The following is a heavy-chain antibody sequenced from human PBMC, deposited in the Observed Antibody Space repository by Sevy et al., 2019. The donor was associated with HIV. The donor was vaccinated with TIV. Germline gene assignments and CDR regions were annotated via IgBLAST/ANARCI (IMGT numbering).Heavy chain of an antibody. CDR2: IIRIFGTA. CDR3: ARDRGFSSTSAYGMDV. Sequence: ASVKVSCKASGGTFSKYAITWVRQAPGQGLEWMGGIIRIFGTANYAQKFQGRVTITADESTSTAYMELSSLRSEDTAVYYCARDRGFSSTSAYGMDVWGQGTTVTVSS. CDR1: GGTFSKYA. V-gene: IGHV1-69*13. J-gene: IGHJ6*02. D-gene: IGHD2-2*01.